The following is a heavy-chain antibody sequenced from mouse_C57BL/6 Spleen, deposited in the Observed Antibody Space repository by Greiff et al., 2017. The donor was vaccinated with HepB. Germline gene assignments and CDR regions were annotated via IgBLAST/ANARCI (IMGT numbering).Heavy chain of an antibody. CDR3: ARHEARVYDGYYVYAMDY. CDR1: GYTFTEYT. Sequence: VQLQQSGAELVKPGASVKLSCKASGYTFTEYTIHWVKQRSGQGLEWIGWFYPGSGSIKYNEKFKDKATLTADKSSSKVYMELSRLTSEDSAVYCWARHEARVYDGYYVYAMDYWGQGTSVTVSS. J-gene: IGHJ4*01. D-gene: IGHD2-3*01. V-gene: IGHV1-62-2*01. CDR2: FYPGSGSI.